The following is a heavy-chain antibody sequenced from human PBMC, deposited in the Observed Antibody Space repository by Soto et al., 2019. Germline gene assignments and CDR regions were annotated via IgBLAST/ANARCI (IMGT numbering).Heavy chain of an antibody. CDR1: GYTFSSYG. V-gene: IGHV1-18*01. J-gene: IGHJ4*02. CDR3: ARGSYGELLFAD. Sequence: SVKVSCKASGYTFSSYGVIWARQAPGQGLEWMGWISTYNGNTNYAQNLQGRVTMTADTSTSAAYMELRSLRSDDTAIYYCARGSYGELLFADRGQGTAVTVSS. D-gene: IGHD3-10*01. CDR2: ISTYNGNT.